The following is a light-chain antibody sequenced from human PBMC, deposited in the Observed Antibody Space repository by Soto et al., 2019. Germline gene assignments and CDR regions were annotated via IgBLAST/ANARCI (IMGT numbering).Light chain of an antibody. CDR3: HQTFTPPLT. Sequence: DIEMTQSPSSLSASVGDSVSITCPASQSISNFLTWYRKSPGRAPELLIYAASTLQSGFPSRFSGSGSGTDFTLTIRSLQPEDFATYWCHQTFTPPLTFGGGTKVDIK. J-gene: IGKJ4*01. CDR2: AAS. V-gene: IGKV1-39*01. CDR1: QSISNF.